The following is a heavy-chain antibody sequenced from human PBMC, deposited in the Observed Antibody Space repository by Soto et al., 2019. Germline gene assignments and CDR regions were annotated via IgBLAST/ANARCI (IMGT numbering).Heavy chain of an antibody. CDR3: AKDDAGHPDF. V-gene: IGHV1-2*04. D-gene: IGHD6-13*01. Sequence: QVQLVQSGAEVKRPGASVKVSCKASGFTFTGYYMHWVRQAPGQGLEWIGWINPNTGVANYAQKFRDWVTITRDTSITTGYLELSGLKSDDTAVYFSAKDDAGHPDFWGQGTLLTVSS. J-gene: IGHJ4*02. CDR2: INPNTGVA. CDR1: GFTFTGYY.